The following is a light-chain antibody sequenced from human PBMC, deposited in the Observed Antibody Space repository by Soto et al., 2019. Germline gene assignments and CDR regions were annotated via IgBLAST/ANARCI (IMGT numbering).Light chain of an antibody. CDR3: QQYGSSPDT. Sequence: EIVLTQSPGTLSLSPGERATLFCRASQSVSSSYLAWYQQKPGQAPRLLIYGASSRATGIPDRFSGSGSGTDFTLTISRLEPEDFAVYYCQQYGSSPDTFGQGTTLEIK. V-gene: IGKV3-20*01. J-gene: IGKJ2*01. CDR1: QSVSSSY. CDR2: GAS.